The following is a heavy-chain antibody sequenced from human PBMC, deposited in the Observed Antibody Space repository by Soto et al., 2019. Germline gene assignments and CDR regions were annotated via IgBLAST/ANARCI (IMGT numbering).Heavy chain of an antibody. Sequence: QITLKESRPTLVEPTQTLTLTCTFSGFSLSTSGVGVGWVRQPPGKALEWLALLYWDDDRRYNPSLNNRLTITKDTSKNQVVLTMTNMGPVDTGTYYCAHYRTNTYMDVWGTGTTVTVSS. D-gene: IGHD1-26*01. CDR1: GFSLSTSGVG. CDR3: AHYRTNTYMDV. V-gene: IGHV2-5*02. CDR2: LYWDDDR. J-gene: IGHJ6*03.